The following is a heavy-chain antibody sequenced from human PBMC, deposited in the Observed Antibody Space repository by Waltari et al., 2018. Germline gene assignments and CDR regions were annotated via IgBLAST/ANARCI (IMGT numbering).Heavy chain of an antibody. J-gene: IGHJ4*02. CDR3: ARDNFPDY. Sequence: EVQLVESGGGLVQPGGSLRLSCAASGFSFSTYEFNWVRQAPGKGLEWLSYVSGGGSTYYADSVRGRFTIARDNAKNSLHLQMNSLRVEDTAVYYCARDNFPDYWGQETLVTVSS. CDR2: VSGGGST. CDR1: GFSFSTYE. D-gene: IGHD3-3*01. V-gene: IGHV3-48*03.